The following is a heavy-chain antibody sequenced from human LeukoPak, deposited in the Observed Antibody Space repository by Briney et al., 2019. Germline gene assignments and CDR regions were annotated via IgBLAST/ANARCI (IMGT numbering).Heavy chain of an antibody. CDR3: ARDGEYCSSTSCYGFEGWFDV. CDR2: ISYDGSNK. V-gene: IGHV3-30*04. D-gene: IGHD2-2*01. Sequence: GGSLRLSCAASGFTFSSYAMHWVRPAPGKGLEWVAVISYDGSNKYYADSVKGRFTISRDNSKNKLYLQINSLRAEETAVYYCARDGEYCSSTSCYGFEGWFDVWGQGTLVTVSS. J-gene: IGHJ5*02. CDR1: GFTFSSYA.